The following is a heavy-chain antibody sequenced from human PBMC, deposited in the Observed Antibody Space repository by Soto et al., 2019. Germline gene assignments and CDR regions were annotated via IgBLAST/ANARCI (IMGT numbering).Heavy chain of an antibody. CDR1: GGTFSSYT. V-gene: IGHV1-69*04. D-gene: IGHD2-15*01. J-gene: IGHJ6*03. Sequence: GASVKVSCKASGGTFSSYTISWVRQAPGQGLEWMGRIIPILGIANYAQKFQGRVTITADKSTSTAYMELSSLRSEDTAVYYCARERTYCSGGSCYSEGRYYYMDVWGKGTTVTVSS. CDR2: IIPILGIA. CDR3: ARERTYCSGGSCYSEGRYYYMDV.